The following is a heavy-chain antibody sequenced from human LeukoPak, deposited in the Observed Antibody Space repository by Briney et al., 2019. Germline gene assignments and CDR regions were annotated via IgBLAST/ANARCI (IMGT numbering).Heavy chain of an antibody. J-gene: IGHJ4*02. CDR1: GFTFSNAW. CDR2: ISSSSSYI. D-gene: IGHD2-15*01. V-gene: IGHV3-21*01. Sequence: GGSLRLSCAASGFTFSNAWMSWVRQAPGKGLEWVSSISSSSSYIYYADSVKGRFTISRDNAKNSLYLQMNSLRAEDTAVYYCARDREVVAATFDYWGQGTLVTVSS. CDR3: ARDREVVAATFDY.